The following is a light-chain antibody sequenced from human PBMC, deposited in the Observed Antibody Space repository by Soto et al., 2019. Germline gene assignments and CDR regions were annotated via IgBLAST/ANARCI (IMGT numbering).Light chain of an antibody. CDR2: EVS. CDR3: SSYAGSNKEGV. CDR1: SSDVGGYNY. V-gene: IGLV2-8*01. Sequence: QSALTQPPSASGSPGQSVTISCTGTSSDVGGYNYVSWYQQHPGKAPKLMIYEVSKRPSGVPDRFSGSKSGNTASLTVSGVQAEDEADYYCSSYAGSNKEGVFGAGTKLTVL. J-gene: IGLJ1*01.